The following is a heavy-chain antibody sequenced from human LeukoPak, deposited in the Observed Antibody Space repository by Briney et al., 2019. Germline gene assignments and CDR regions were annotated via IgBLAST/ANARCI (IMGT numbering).Heavy chain of an antibody. CDR2: ISSSGSTI. V-gene: IGHV3-48*03. D-gene: IGHD3-10*02. CDR3: AELGITMIGGV. Sequence: GGSLRHSCAASGFTFSSYEMNWVRQAPGKGLEWVSYISSSGSTIYYADSVKGRFTISGDNAKNSLYLQMNSLRAEDTAVYYCAELGITMIGGVWGKGTTVTISS. J-gene: IGHJ6*04. CDR1: GFTFSSYE.